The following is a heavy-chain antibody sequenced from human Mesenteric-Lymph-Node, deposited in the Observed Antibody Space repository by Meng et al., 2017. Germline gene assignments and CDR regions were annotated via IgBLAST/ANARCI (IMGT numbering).Heavy chain of an antibody. D-gene: IGHD3-3*01. V-gene: IGHV3-49*04. CDR2: IRTKAYGATS. CDR1: GFTFGDYP. Sequence: GGSLRLSCKTSGFTFGDYPMTWVRQAPGKGLEWVGFIRTKAYGATSEYAASVKGRFTISRDDARSIMYLQMNSLKTEDTAVYFCTRPMTVLGVLPDYWGQGTLVTVSS. J-gene: IGHJ4*02. CDR3: TRPMTVLGVLPDY.